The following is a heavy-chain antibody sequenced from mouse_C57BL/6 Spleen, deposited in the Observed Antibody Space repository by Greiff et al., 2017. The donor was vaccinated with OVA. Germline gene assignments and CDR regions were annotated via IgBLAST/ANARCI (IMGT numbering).Heavy chain of an antibody. V-gene: IGHV1-61*01. CDR3: ARNYVGGAMDY. D-gene: IGHD1-1*01. CDR2: IYPSDSET. CDR1: GYTFTSYW. J-gene: IGHJ4*01. Sequence: QVQLQQPGAELVRPGSSVKLSCKASGYTFTSYWMDWVKQRPGQALEWIGNIYPSDSETHYNQKFKDKATLTVDKSSSTAYMQLSSLTSEDSAVYYCARNYVGGAMDYWGQGTSVTVSS.